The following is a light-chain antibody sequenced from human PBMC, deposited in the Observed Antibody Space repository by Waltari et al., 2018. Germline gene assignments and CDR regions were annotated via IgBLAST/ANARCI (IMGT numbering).Light chain of an antibody. Sequence: IQLTQSPSSLSASVGDRVTITCRASQGINSYLAWYQQKPVKAPKLLIYAASTLQSGVPSRFSGSGSGTDFTLTISSLQPADFATYYCQQTYSALCCTFGQGTKLEIK. V-gene: IGKV1-9*01. J-gene: IGKJ2*02. CDR2: AAS. CDR1: QGINSY. CDR3: QQTYSALCCT.